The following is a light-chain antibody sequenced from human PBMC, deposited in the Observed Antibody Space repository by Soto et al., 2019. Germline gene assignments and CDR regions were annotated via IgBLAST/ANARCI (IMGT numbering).Light chain of an antibody. CDR3: QQYINWPRT. Sequence: ETVMTQSPATLSVSPGERATLSCRASQSISTNLAWYQQRPGRAPSLLIYGASTRATGIPARFSGSGSGTEFTLTISSLQSEDFGIYYCQQYINWPRTFGQGTKVDIK. J-gene: IGKJ1*01. CDR1: QSISTN. V-gene: IGKV3-15*01. CDR2: GAS.